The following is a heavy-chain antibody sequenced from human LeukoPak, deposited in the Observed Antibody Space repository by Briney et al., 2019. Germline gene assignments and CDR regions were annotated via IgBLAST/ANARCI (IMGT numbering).Heavy chain of an antibody. D-gene: IGHD4-17*01. V-gene: IGHV4-59*01. CDR2: IYYSGST. CDR1: RASISIYY. J-gene: IGHJ4*02. Sequence: SETLSLTCTVSRASISIYYWSWIRQPPEKGLEWIGYIYYSGSTNYNPSLKGRVTMSVDTSKNQFSLRLSSVTAADTAVYYCARGSDFGDYWGQGTLVTVSS. CDR3: ARGSDFGDY.